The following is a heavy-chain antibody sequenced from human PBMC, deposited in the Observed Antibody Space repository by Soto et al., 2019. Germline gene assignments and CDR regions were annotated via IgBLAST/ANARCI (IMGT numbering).Heavy chain of an antibody. CDR2: INHSGST. CDR1: GGSFSGYY. CDR3: ARGGRSSGWYNSYYYYGMDV. J-gene: IGHJ6*02. D-gene: IGHD6-19*01. V-gene: IGHV4-34*01. Sequence: SETLSLTCAVYGGSFSGYYWSWIRQPPGKXLEWIGEINHSGSTNYNPSLKSRVTISVDTSKNQFSLKLSSVTAADTAVYYCARGGRSSGWYNSYYYYGMDVWGQGSTVTVSS.